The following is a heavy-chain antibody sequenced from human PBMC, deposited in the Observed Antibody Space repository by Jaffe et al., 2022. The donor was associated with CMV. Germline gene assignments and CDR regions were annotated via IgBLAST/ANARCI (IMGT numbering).Heavy chain of an antibody. J-gene: IGHJ4*02. CDR1: GGTFSSYA. V-gene: IGHV1-69*09. CDR2: IIPILGIA. Sequence: QVQLVQSGAEVKKPGSSVKVSCKASGGTFSSYAISWVRQAPGQGLEWMGRIIPILGIANYAQKFQGRVTITADKSTSTAYMELSSLRSEDTAVYYCARDFEFNYYDSSGYAYYFDYWGQGTLVTVSS. D-gene: IGHD3-22*01. CDR3: ARDFEFNYYDSSGYAYYFDY.